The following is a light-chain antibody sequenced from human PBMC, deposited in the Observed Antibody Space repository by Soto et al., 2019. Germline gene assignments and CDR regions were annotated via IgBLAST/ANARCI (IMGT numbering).Light chain of an antibody. J-gene: IGKJ3*01. CDR2: GAS. CDR1: QSISSSY. Sequence: EIVLTQSPGTLSLSPGERATLSCRASQSISSSYLAWYQQKPGQAPRLLIYGASSRATGIPDRFSGSGSGTTFTLPISSLEHEDFAVYFCQQYGSSPPLTFGHGTKVDIK. CDR3: QQYGSSPPLT. V-gene: IGKV3-20*01.